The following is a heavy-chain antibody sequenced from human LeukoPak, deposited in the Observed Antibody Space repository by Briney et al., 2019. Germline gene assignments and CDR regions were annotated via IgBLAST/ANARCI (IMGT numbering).Heavy chain of an antibody. CDR1: GGSFSGYY. J-gene: IGHJ5*02. D-gene: IGHD2-15*01. CDR2: INHSGST. CDR3: AGRPCSGGSCYPWFDP. V-gene: IGHV4-34*01. Sequence: SETLSLTCAVYGGSFSGYYWSWIRQPPGKGLEWIGEINHSGSTNYNPSLKSRVTISVDTSKNQFSLKLSSVTAADTAVYYCAGRPCSGGSCYPWFDPWGHGTLVTVSS.